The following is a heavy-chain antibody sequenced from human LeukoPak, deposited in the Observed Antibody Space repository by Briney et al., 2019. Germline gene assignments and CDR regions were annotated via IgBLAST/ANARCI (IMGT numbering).Heavy chain of an antibody. D-gene: IGHD6-19*01. Sequence: PGGSLRLSCGASGFTFSNSAMYWVRQAPGKGLEFVSVISTNGDRTYYADSVKGRFTISRDNSKNTLYLQMGSLRADDMAVYYCARGVAISSSGWYGTFDYWGQGALVTISS. CDR1: GFTFSNSA. CDR3: ARGVAISSSGWYGTFDY. J-gene: IGHJ4*02. CDR2: ISTNGDRT. V-gene: IGHV3-64*02.